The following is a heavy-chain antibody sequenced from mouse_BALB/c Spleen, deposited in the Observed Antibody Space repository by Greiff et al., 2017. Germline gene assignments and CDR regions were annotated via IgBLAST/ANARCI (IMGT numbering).Heavy chain of an antibody. V-gene: IGHV1-7*01. CDR2: INPSTGYT. Sequence: VKLQESGAELAKPGASVKMSCKASGYTFTSYWMHWVKQRPGQGLEWIGYINPSTGYTEYNQKFKDKATLTADKSSSTAYMQLSSLTSEDSAVYYCARRLLRSEALDYWGQGTSVTVSS. D-gene: IGHD1-1*01. CDR3: ARRLLRSEALDY. J-gene: IGHJ4*01. CDR1: GYTFTSYW.